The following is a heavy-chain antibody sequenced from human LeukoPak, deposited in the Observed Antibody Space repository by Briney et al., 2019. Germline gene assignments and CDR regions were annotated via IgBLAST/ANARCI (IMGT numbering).Heavy chain of an antibody. CDR3: ARQHGYGDPNWFDP. D-gene: IGHD4-17*01. CDR1: GVAISSYY. Sequence: SETLSLTCTVSGVAISSYYWSWIRQPPGKGLEWSGYIYYSGSTNYNPSLKSRVTISVDTSKNQFSLKLSSVTAADTAVYYCARQHGYGDPNWFDPWGQGTLVTVSS. CDR2: IYYSGST. J-gene: IGHJ5*02. V-gene: IGHV4-59*08.